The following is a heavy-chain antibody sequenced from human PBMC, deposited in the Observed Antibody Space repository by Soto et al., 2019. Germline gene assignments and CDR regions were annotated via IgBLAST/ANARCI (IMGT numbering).Heavy chain of an antibody. CDR1: GFTFDDYA. V-gene: IGHV3-9*01. J-gene: IGHJ4*02. D-gene: IGHD3-16*02. CDR3: AKDMITFGGVIAGPPFDC. CDR2: ISWNSGSI. Sequence: HPEGSLRLACAASGFTFDDYAMHWVRQAPGKGLEWVSGISWNSGSIGYADSVKGRFTISRDNAKNSLYLQMNSLRAEDTALYYCAKDMITFGGVIAGPPFDCWGQGTLVTVSS.